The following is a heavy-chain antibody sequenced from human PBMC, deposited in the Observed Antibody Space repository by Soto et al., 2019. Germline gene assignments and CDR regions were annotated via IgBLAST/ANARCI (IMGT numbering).Heavy chain of an antibody. V-gene: IGHV1-18*01. CDR2: ISAYNGNT. D-gene: IGHD2-2*01. J-gene: IGHJ6*02. CDR3: ARDGGYCISTSCSYGMDV. CDR1: GYTFTSYG. Sequence: QVQLVQSGAEVKKPGASVKVSCKASGYTFTSYGISWVRQAPGQGLEWMGWISAYNGNTNYAQKLQGRVTMTTDTSTSTAYMELRSLRYDDTSVYYCARDGGYCISTSCSYGMDVWGQGTTVTVSS.